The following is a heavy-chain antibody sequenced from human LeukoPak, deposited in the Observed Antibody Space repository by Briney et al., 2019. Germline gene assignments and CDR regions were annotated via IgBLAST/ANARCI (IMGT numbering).Heavy chain of an antibody. CDR2: ISGSGGST. J-gene: IGHJ4*02. D-gene: IGHD3-10*01. V-gene: IGHV3-23*01. CDR3: ANRSGYGSGSYYRD. Sequence: PGGSLRLSCAASGFNFSSYAMSWVRQAPGKGLEWVSAISGSGGSTYYADSVKGRFTISRDHSKNTLYLQMNSLTAVDTAAYYYANRSGYGSGSYYRDWGQGTLVTVSS. CDR1: GFNFSSYA.